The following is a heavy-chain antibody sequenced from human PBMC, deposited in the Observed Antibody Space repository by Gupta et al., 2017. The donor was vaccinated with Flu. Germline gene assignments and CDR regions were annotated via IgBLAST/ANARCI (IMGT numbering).Heavy chain of an antibody. V-gene: IGHV3-23*01. CDR3: AKDLRIVLMVYAYLFDY. CDR2: ISGSGGST. J-gene: IGHJ4*02. Sequence: EVQLLESGGGLVQPGGSLRLSCAASGFTFSSYAMSWVRQAPGKGLEWVSAISGSGGSTYYADSVKGRFTISRDNSKNTLYLQMNSLRAEDTAVYYCAKDLRIVLMVYAYLFDYWGQGTLVTVSS. CDR1: GFTFSSYA. D-gene: IGHD2-8*01.